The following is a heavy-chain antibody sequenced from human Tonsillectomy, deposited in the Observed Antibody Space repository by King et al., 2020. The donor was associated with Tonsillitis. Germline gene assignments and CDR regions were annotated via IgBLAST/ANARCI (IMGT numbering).Heavy chain of an antibody. J-gene: IGHJ6*02. CDR2: INPKTGGT. D-gene: IGHD2-15*01. CDR1: GYTFIDYF. CDR3: ARVEKRGWSDYYYPMDV. V-gene: IGHV1-2*02. Sequence: QLVQSGAEVKKPGASVRVSCKASGYTFIDYFIHWVRQAPGQGLEWMGWINPKTGGTNYAQKFQGRVTMTRDTSISTAYMELRRLRSDDTAVYYCARVEKRGWSDYYYPMDVWGQGTSVTVSS.